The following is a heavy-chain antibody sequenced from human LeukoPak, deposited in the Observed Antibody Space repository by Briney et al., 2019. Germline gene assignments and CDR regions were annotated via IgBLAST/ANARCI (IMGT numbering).Heavy chain of an antibody. D-gene: IGHD4-17*01. Sequence: PGRSLRLSCAASGFTFSSYGMHWVCQAPGKGLEWVAVIWYDGSKEVYADSVKGRFTISRDNSKNTVYLQMNSLRVEDTAVYYCARAYYGDGAWGQGTLVTVSS. V-gene: IGHV3-33*01. CDR2: IWYDGSKE. CDR3: ARAYYGDGA. CDR1: GFTFSSYG. J-gene: IGHJ5*02.